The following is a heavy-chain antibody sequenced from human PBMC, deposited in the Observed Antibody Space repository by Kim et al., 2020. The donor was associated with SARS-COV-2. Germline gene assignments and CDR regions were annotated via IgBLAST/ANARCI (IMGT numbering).Heavy chain of an antibody. J-gene: IGHJ4*02. V-gene: IGHV3-23*01. Sequence: YYGASVTGPFSISRDNSKTTLYLQMNSLRAEDTALYYCAKATNYASYFDYWGQGTLVTVSS. CDR3: AKATNYASYFDY. D-gene: IGHD1-7*01.